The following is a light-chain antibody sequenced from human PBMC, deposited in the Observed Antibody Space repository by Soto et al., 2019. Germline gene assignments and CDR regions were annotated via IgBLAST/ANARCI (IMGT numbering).Light chain of an antibody. Sequence: QSALTQPASLSGSPGQSITISCTGTSSDIGAYDYVSWFQQHPGKAPKLMISEVNNRPSGVSNRFSGSKSGNTAYLTLSGLPGEDEAEYFCLPFTTTRPHGFGTGNKVTVL. J-gene: IGLJ1*01. CDR1: SSDIGAYDY. CDR2: EVN. V-gene: IGLV2-14*01. CDR3: LPFTTTRPHG.